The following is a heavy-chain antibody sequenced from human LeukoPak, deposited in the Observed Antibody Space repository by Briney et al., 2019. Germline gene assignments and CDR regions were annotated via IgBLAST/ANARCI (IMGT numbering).Heavy chain of an antibody. V-gene: IGHV1-69*13. J-gene: IGHJ4*02. Sequence: GASVKVSCKASGGTFSSYAISWVRQAPGQGLEWMGGIIPIFGTANYAQKFQSRVTITADESTSTAYMELSSLRSEDTAVYYCARGEGVIVVVTPLDYWGQGTLVTVSS. CDR2: IIPIFGTA. D-gene: IGHD3-22*01. CDR1: GGTFSSYA. CDR3: ARGEGVIVVVTPLDY.